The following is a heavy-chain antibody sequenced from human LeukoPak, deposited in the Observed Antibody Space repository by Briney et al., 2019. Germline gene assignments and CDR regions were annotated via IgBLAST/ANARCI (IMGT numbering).Heavy chain of an antibody. D-gene: IGHD4-17*01. CDR3: ARQWVTKRAFDY. CDR2: IYYSGST. V-gene: IGHV4-59*08. CDR1: GGSISSYY. J-gene: IGHJ4*02. Sequence: SEALSLTCTVSGGSISSYYWSWIRQPPGKGLEWIGYIYYSGSTNYNPSLKSRVTISVDTSKNQFSLKLSSVTAADTAVYYCARQWVTKRAFDYWGQGTLVTVSS.